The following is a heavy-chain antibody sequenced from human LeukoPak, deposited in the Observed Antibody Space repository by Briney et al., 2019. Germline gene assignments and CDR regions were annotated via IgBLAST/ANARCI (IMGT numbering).Heavy chain of an antibody. V-gene: IGHV4-39*01. Sequence: SETLSLTCTVSGGSISSSSYYWGWLRQPPGKGLEWIGSIYYSGSTYYNPSLKSRVTISVDTSKNQFSLKLSSVTAADTAVYYCARLGYDFWSGYTAYYFDYWGQGTLVTVPS. CDR3: ARLGYDFWSGYTAYYFDY. J-gene: IGHJ4*02. CDR1: GGSISSSSYY. D-gene: IGHD3-3*01. CDR2: IYYSGST.